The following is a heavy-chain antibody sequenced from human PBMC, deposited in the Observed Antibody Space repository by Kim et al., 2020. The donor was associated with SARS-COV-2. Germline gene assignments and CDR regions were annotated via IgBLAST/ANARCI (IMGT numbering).Heavy chain of an antibody. Sequence: LKSRVTISVDTSKNQFSLKLSSVTAADTAVYYCAGLRTGSLGYYYYGMDVWGQGITVTVSS. V-gene: IGHV4-39*01. CDR3: AGLRTGSLGYYYYGMDV. J-gene: IGHJ6*02.